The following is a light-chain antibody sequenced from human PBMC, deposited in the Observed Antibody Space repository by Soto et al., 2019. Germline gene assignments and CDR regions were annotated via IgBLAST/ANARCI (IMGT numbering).Light chain of an antibody. CDR1: QSVNSNH. CDR2: GAS. CDR3: QQYGSSPQT. J-gene: IGKJ1*01. V-gene: IGKV3-20*01. Sequence: VFTHSPGTLSLSPAERASLSCTASQSVNSNHLAWYQQRPGQPPRLLVYGASSRATGTPGRFSGSGSGTDFTLTIIRLEPEDFAVYYCQQYGSSPQTFGQGTKVDIK.